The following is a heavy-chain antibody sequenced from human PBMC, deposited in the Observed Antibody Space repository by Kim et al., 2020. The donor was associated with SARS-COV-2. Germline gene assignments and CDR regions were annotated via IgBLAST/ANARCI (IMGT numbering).Heavy chain of an antibody. CDR3: ARGVPGLDGWFDP. V-gene: IGHV1-18*01. D-gene: IGHD2-15*01. Sequence: YAQKLQGRVTMTTDTSTSTAYMELRSLRSDDTAVYYCARGVPGLDGWFDPWGQGTLVTVSS. J-gene: IGHJ5*02.